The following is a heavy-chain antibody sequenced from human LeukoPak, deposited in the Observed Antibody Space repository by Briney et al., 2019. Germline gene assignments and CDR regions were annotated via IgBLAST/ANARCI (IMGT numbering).Heavy chain of an antibody. Sequence: ASVKVSCKASGYTFTSYDINWVRQAPVRGLEWMGWMNPNSGNTGYAQKFQGRVTMTRNTSISTAYMELSSLRSEDTAVYYCARANYYGSGRLSFDYWGQGTLVTVSS. V-gene: IGHV1-8*01. J-gene: IGHJ4*02. D-gene: IGHD3-10*01. CDR3: ARANYYGSGRLSFDY. CDR2: MNPNSGNT. CDR1: GYTFTSYD.